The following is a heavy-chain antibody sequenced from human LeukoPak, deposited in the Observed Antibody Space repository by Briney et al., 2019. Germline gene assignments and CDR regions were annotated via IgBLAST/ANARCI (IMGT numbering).Heavy chain of an antibody. CDR1: GFTFSDHY. J-gene: IGHJ4*02. V-gene: IGHV3-72*01. D-gene: IGHD1-26*01. Sequence: GGSLRLSCAASGFTFSDHYMDWVRQAPGKGLEWVGRTRNKANSYTTEYAASVKGRFTISRDDSMNSLYLQMNSLKTEDTAVYYCARVVGAARTIDYWGQGTLVTVSS. CDR2: TRNKANSYTT. CDR3: ARVVGAARTIDY.